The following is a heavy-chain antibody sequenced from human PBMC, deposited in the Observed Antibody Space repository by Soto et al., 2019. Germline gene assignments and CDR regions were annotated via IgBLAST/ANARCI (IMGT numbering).Heavy chain of an antibody. D-gene: IGHD6-19*01. CDR1: GFTFSNAW. CDR2: IKSKTDGGTT. J-gene: IGHJ6*02. CDR3: TTYLEPYSSGWSELYYYSYGMDV. V-gene: IGHV3-15*01. Sequence: EVQLVESGGGLVKPGGSLRLSCAASGFTFSNAWMSWVRQAPGKGLEWVGRIKSKTDGGTTDYAAPVKGRFTISRDDSKNTLYLQMNSLKTEDTAVYYCTTYLEPYSSGWSELYYYSYGMDVWGQGTTVTVSS.